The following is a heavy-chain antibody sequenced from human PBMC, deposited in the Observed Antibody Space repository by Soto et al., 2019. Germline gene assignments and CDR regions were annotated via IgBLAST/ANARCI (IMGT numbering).Heavy chain of an antibody. CDR3: AREQDPAPGNRWYTRNWFDP. CDR2: INPRDGST. J-gene: IGHJ5*02. CDR1: GYTFTRHY. D-gene: IGHD2-15*01. V-gene: IGHV1-46*01. Sequence: QVQLVQSGAEVKNPGASVKVSCKASGYTFTRHYMHWVRQAPGQGPEWMGMINPRDGSTSSAQKFQGRVTMTRDTATGTGYMEVSSPRSEDTARQLWAREQDPAPGNRWYTRNWFDPWGQGTLVTVSS.